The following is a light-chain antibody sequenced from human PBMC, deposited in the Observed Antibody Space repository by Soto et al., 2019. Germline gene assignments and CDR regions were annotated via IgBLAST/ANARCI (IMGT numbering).Light chain of an antibody. CDR3: SSYTGSSTFWV. V-gene: IGLV2-14*03. Sequence: QSALTQPASVSGSPGQSITISCTGTSSDVGRLNYVSWYQHHPGNEAPKLMIYDVTNRPSGVSDRFSGSKSGNTAFLTISGLQSDDEADYYCSSYTGSSTFWVFGGGTKVTVL. CDR1: SSDVGRLNY. J-gene: IGLJ3*02. CDR2: DVT.